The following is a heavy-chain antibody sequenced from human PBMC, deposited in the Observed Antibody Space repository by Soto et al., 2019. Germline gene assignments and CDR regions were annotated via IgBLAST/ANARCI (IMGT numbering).Heavy chain of an antibody. CDR1: GGSISSYY. D-gene: IGHD3-10*01. CDR3: AREITMVRGVNNWFDP. Sequence: QVQLQESGPGLVKPSETLSLTCTVSGGSISSYYWSWIRQPAGKGLEWIGRIYTSGSTNYNPSLKRRVTMSVDTSKNQFSLKLSSVTAADTAVYYCAREITMVRGVNNWFDPWGQGTLVTVSS. J-gene: IGHJ5*02. CDR2: IYTSGST. V-gene: IGHV4-4*07.